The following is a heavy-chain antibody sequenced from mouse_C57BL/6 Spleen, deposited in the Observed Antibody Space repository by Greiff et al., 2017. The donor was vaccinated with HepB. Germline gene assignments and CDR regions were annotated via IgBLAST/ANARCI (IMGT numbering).Heavy chain of an antibody. CDR1: GYSITSGYD. J-gene: IGHJ3*01. CDR3: AREGDSRGGFAY. Sequence: EVQLVESGPGMVKPSQSLSLTCTVTGYSITSGYDWHWIRHFPGNKLEWMGYISYSGSTNYNPSLKSRISITHDTSKNHFFLKLNSVTTEDTATYYCAREGDSRGGFAYWGQGTLVTVSA. CDR2: ISYSGST. D-gene: IGHD2-13*01. V-gene: IGHV3-1*01.